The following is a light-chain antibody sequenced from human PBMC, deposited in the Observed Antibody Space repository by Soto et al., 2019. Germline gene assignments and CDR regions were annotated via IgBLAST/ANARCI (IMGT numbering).Light chain of an antibody. V-gene: IGKV3-20*01. CDR2: DAS. CDR1: QSISSSS. Sequence: DIVLTQSPGTLSLSPGERATLSCRASQSISSSSLAWYQQKGGQAPRLLIYDASRRATGIPDRFSGSGSGTDFTLTISRLAPEDFAVYYCQQYGNSYTFGQGTKLEIK. CDR3: QQYGNSYT. J-gene: IGKJ2*01.